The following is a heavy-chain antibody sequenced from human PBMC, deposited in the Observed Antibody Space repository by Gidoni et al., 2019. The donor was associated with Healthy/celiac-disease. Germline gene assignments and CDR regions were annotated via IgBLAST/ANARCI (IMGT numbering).Heavy chain of an antibody. D-gene: IGHD3-10*01. CDR2: INHSGST. J-gene: IGHJ4*02. V-gene: IGHV4-34*01. CDR1: GGSFRGYY. Sequence: QVQLQQWGAGLLKPSETLSLTCAVYGGSFRGYYWSWIRQPPGKGLEWIGEINHSGSTNYNPSLKSRVTISVDTSKNQFSLKLSSVTAADTAVYYCARVARIMVRGVKNYFDYWGQGTLVTVSS. CDR3: ARVARIMVRGVKNYFDY.